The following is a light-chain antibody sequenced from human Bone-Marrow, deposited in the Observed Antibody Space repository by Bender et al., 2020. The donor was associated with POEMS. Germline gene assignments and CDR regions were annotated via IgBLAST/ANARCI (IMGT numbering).Light chain of an antibody. CDR3: CSYAVGRSYV. CDR2: EVR. V-gene: IGLV2-23*02. Sequence: QSALTQPASVSGSPGQSIAISCTGSPSDVGGYGLVSWFRRQPGKAPQLLIYEVRKRPSGVSNRFSGSKSGNTASLTISGLQADDEAEYYCCSYAVGRSYVFGTGTKVTVL. J-gene: IGLJ1*01. CDR1: PSDVGGYGL.